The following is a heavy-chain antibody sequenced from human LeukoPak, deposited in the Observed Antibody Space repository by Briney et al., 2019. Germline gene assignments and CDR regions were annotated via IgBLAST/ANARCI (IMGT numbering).Heavy chain of an antibody. J-gene: IGHJ4*02. CDR1: GGSFSGYY. CDR3: ARGPPRTGRERFFDY. Sequence: SETLSLTCAVYGGSFSGYYWSWIRQPPGKGLEWIGEINHSGSTNYNPSLKSRVTISVDTSKNQFSLRLNSVTAADTAIYYCARGPPRTGRERFFDYWGQGTLVSVSS. CDR2: INHSGST. D-gene: IGHD1-1*01. V-gene: IGHV4-34*01.